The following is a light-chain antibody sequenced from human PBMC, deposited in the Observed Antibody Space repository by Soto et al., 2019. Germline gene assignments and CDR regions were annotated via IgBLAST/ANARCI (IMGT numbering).Light chain of an antibody. CDR1: SSNIGAGYD. J-gene: IGLJ3*02. CDR2: GNS. CDR3: QSYDSSLSGSRV. Sequence: QSVLTQPPSVSGAPGQRVTISCTGSSSNIGAGYDVHWYQQLPGTAAKPLIYGNSNRPSGVPDRFSGSKSGTSASLAITGLQAEDEADYYCQSYDSSLSGSRVFGGGTKLTVL. V-gene: IGLV1-40*01.